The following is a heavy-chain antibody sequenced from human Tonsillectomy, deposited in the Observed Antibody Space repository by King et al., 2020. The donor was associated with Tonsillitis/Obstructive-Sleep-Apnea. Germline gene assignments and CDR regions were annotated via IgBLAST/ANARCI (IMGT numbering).Heavy chain of an antibody. Sequence: VQLQESGPGLVKPSQTLSLTCTVSGGSISSGGYYWSWIRRHPGKGLEWIGYIYSSGRTYYNPSLKSRVTISVDTPKNKFSLKLGSVTAADTAVYYCARAYRFSYYFDYWGQGTLVTVSS. V-gene: IGHV4-31*03. CDR1: GGSISSGGYY. J-gene: IGHJ4*02. D-gene: IGHD3-3*01. CDR2: IYSSGRT. CDR3: ARAYRFSYYFDY.